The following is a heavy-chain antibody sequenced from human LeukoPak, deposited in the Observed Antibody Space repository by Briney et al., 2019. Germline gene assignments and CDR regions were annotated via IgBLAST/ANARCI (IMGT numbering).Heavy chain of an antibody. Sequence: ASVKVSCKASGGTFSSYAISWVRQAPGQGLEWMGWINPNSGGTNYAQKFQGRVTTTRDTSITTAYMELSRLRSDDTAVYYCASYSSSWFWAFDIWGQGTMVTVSS. CDR3: ASYSSSWFWAFDI. CDR1: GGTFSSYA. V-gene: IGHV1-2*02. J-gene: IGHJ3*02. CDR2: INPNSGGT. D-gene: IGHD6-13*01.